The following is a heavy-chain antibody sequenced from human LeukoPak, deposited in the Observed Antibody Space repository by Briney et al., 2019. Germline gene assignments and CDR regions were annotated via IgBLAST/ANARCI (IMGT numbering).Heavy chain of an antibody. CDR3: ARVMWELRYYFDF. CDR1: GFTFSSYS. CDR2: ISSSSSYI. V-gene: IGHV3-21*01. D-gene: IGHD1-26*01. Sequence: GGSLRLSCAASGFTFSSYSMNWVRQAPGKGLEWVSSISSSSSYIYYADSVKGRFTISRDNAKNSLYLQMNSLRAEDTAVYYCARVMWELRYYFDFWGQGTLVTVSS. J-gene: IGHJ4*02.